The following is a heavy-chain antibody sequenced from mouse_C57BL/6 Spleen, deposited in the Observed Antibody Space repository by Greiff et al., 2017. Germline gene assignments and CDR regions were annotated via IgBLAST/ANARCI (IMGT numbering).Heavy chain of an antibody. D-gene: IGHD1-1*01. CDR2: IYPGDGDT. CDR1: GYAFSSSW. CDR3: ARWYYGSSYFDY. V-gene: IGHV1-82*01. Sequence: VKLMESGPELVTPGASVKISCKASGYAFSSSWMNWVKQRPGKGLEWIGRIYPGDGDTNYNGKFKGKATLTADKSSSTAYMQLSSLTSEDSAVYFCARWYYGSSYFDYWGQGTTLTVSS. J-gene: IGHJ2*01.